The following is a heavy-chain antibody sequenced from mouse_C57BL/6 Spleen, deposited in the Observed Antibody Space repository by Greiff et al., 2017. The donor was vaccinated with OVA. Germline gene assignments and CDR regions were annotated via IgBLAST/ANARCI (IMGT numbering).Heavy chain of an antibody. CDR3: ARRSDYYGSLYYAMDY. CDR1: GYTFTGYW. CDR2: ILPGSGST. J-gene: IGHJ4*01. Sequence: VKLMESGAELMKPGASVKLSCKATGYTFTGYWIEWVKQRPGHGLEWIGEILPGSGSTNYNEKFKGKATFTADTSSNTAYMQLSSLTTEDSAIYYCARRSDYYGSLYYAMDYWGQGTSVTVSS. V-gene: IGHV1-9*01. D-gene: IGHD1-1*01.